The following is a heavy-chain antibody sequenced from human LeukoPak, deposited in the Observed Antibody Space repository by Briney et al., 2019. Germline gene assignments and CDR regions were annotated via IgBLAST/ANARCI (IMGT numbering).Heavy chain of an antibody. CDR3: TKDWSADY. CDR2: ISADGSDT. V-gene: IGHV3-23*01. CDR1: GFTFSNYA. Sequence: GGSLRLSRAASGFTFSNYAMTWVRQAPGKGLEWVSAISADGSDTKYAASVKGRSTISRDNSKNTLFLQMNSLRVEDTAVYYCTKDWSADYWGQGTLVTVSS. J-gene: IGHJ4*02.